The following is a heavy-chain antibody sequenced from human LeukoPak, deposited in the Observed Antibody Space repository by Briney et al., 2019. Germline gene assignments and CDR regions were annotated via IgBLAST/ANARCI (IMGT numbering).Heavy chain of an antibody. D-gene: IGHD3-9*01. CDR3: AKSRIHYDILPGYYYFDY. Sequence: GGSLRLSCAASGFTFSSYAMSWVRQAPGKGLEWVSAISGSGGSTYYADSVKGRFTISRDNSKNTLYLQMNSLRAEDTAVYYCAKSRIHYDILPGYYYFDYWGQGTLVTVSS. CDR2: ISGSGGST. J-gene: IGHJ4*02. V-gene: IGHV3-23*01. CDR1: GFTFSSYA.